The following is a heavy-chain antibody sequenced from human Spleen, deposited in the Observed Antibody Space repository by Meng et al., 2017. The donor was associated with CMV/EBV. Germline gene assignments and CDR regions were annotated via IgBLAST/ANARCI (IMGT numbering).Heavy chain of an antibody. CDR3: AKDAISYDFWSQNAYGMDV. J-gene: IGHJ6*02. D-gene: IGHD3-3*01. V-gene: IGHV1-18*01. CDR2: ISAYNGNT. CDR1: GYIFTSYG. Sequence: ASVKVSCKTSGYIFTSYGFSWVRQAPGQGLEWMGWISAYNGNTNYAQKLQDRVTMTTDTSTSTAYMELRSLRSDDTAVYYCAKDAISYDFWSQNAYGMDVWGQGTTVTVSS.